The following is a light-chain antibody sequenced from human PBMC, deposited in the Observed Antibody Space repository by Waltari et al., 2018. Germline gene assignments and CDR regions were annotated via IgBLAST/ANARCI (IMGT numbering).Light chain of an antibody. CDR1: THYVDVSKY. Sequence: QSALTQPRSVTGPPGQSVTISCTGITHYVDVSKYVSWFQQHPGSAPKLLIFDISERPSGVPDRYSGSKSANTPSLTISGLQPEDEATYFCCSFRGSYTYVFGPGTSVTV. J-gene: IGLJ1*01. V-gene: IGLV2-11*01. CDR3: CSFRGSYTYV. CDR2: DIS.